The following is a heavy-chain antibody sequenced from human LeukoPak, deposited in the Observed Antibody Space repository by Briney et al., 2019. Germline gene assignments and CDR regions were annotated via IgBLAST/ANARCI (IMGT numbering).Heavy chain of an antibody. J-gene: IGHJ6*02. CDR1: GFTVSSNY. CDR2: IYRGGST. D-gene: IGHD3-9*01. CDR3: ARVANITTFGMDV. Sequence: PGGSLRLSCVASGFTVSSNYRSWVRQAPGQGLEWVSVIYRGGSTYYADSVKGRFTISRDKSENTLYLQMNSLKVEDTAVYYCARVANITTFGMDVWGQGTTATVSS. V-gene: IGHV3-53*01.